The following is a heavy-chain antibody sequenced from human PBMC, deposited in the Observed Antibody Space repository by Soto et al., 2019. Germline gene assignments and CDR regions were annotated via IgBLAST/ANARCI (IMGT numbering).Heavy chain of an antibody. CDR1: GLTISNYW. D-gene: IGHD6-25*01. CDR3: GRGGRIVAAASVD. J-gene: IGHJ4*02. Sequence: EVQLVESGGGLVQPGGSLRLSCAVSGLTISNYWMTWVRQAPGKGLVWVSRINSDGSSTDYADSVKGRFTISRDNARNTLYLEMHSLRAVDTALYYCGRGGRIVAAASVDWGQGTLVTVSS. CDR2: INSDGSST. V-gene: IGHV3-74*01.